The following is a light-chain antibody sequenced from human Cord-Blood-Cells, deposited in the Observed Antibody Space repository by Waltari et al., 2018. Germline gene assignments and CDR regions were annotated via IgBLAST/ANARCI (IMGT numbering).Light chain of an antibody. CDR2: DAS. CDR3: QQRSN. J-gene: IGKJ5*01. CDR1: QSVSSY. Sequence: IVLTQSPANLSLSPGESATLSCRASQSVSSYLAWYQQKPGQAPRLLIYDASNRATGIPARFSGSGSGTDFTLTISSLEPEDFAVYYCQQRSNFGQGTRLEIK. V-gene: IGKV3-11*01.